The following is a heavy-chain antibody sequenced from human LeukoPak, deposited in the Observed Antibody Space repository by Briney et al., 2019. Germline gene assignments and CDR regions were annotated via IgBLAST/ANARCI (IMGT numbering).Heavy chain of an antibody. CDR1: GFTFSSYA. J-gene: IGHJ4*02. CDR3: ARVAGHCSSTSCENDY. CDR2: ISSNGGST. V-gene: IGHV3-64*01. D-gene: IGHD2-2*01. Sequence: GGSLRLSCAASGFTFSSYAMHWVRQAPGEGLEYFSAISSNGGSTYYANSVKGRFTISRDNSKNTLYLQMGSLRAEDMAVYYCARVAGHCSSTSCENDYWGQGTLVTVSS.